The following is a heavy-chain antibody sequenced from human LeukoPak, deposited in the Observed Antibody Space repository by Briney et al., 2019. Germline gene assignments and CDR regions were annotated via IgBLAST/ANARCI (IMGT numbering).Heavy chain of an antibody. D-gene: IGHD2-15*01. CDR1: GFTFSDYY. CDR2: ISSSGSTI. CDR3: ARGGFCSGGSCPVDYYYYMDV. Sequence: GGSLRLSCAASGFTFSDYYMSWIRQAPGKGLEWVSYISSSGSTIYYADSVKGRFIISRDNAKNTLYLQLNSLRAEDTAVYYCARGGFCSGGSCPVDYYYYMDVWGKGTTVTASS. V-gene: IGHV3-11*04. J-gene: IGHJ6*03.